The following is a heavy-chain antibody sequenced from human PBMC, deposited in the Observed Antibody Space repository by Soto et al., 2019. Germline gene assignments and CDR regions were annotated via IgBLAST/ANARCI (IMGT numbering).Heavy chain of an antibody. CDR1: GYSLTSYW. CDR2: VYPGDSDT. V-gene: IGHV5-51*01. J-gene: IGHJ4*01. Sequence: PGESLKISCKASGYSLTSYWIGWVRQRPGKGLEWMGIVYPGDSDTRYNPSFRGQVTISVDRSTSTAYLQWSSLKASDTAMYYCTRRADYIDYWGHGTLVTVSS. D-gene: IGHD1-26*01. CDR3: TRRADYIDY.